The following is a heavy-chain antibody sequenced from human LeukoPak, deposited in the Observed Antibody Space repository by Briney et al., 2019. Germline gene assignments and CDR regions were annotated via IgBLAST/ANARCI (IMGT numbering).Heavy chain of an antibody. V-gene: IGHV3-23*01. CDR2: ISGSGSSP. D-gene: IGHD2-2*01. CDR1: GFTFSSFA. CDR3: AKDSGPWGYYTTTSCYFAY. Sequence: GGSLRLSCAASGFTFSSFAMSWVRQAPGKGLEWVSAISGSGSSPYYADSVRGGFTISRDNSKSTLYLQMNRLRAGDTAVYYCAKDSGPWGYYTTTSCYFAYWGQGALVTVSS. J-gene: IGHJ4*02.